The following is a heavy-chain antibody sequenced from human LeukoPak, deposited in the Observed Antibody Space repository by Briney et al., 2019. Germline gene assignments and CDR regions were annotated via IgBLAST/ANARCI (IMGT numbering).Heavy chain of an antibody. D-gene: IGHD2-15*01. J-gene: IGHJ6*02. CDR2: ISYDGSNK. CDR3: ARAGYCSGGSCYSAYYYYGMDV. V-gene: IGHV3-30*03. Sequence: PGGSLRLSCAASGFTFSSYGMHWVRQAPGKGLEWVAVISYDGSNKYYADSVKGRFTISRDNSKNTLYLQMNSLRAEDTAVYYCARAGYCSGGSCYSAYYYYGMDVWGQGTTVTVSS. CDR1: GFTFSSYG.